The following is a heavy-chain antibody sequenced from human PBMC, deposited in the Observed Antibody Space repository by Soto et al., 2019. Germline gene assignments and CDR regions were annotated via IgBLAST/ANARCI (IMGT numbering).Heavy chain of an antibody. D-gene: IGHD2-2*01. CDR2: IRSKANSYAT. Sequence: GGSLRLSCAASGFTFSGSAMHWVRQASGKGLEWVGRIRSKANSYATAYAASVKGRFTISRDDSKNTAYLQTNSLKTEDTAVYYCISRYCSSTSCYENYYYGMDVWGQGTTVTVSS. CDR3: ISRYCSSTSCYENYYYGMDV. V-gene: IGHV3-73*01. CDR1: GFTFSGSA. J-gene: IGHJ6*02.